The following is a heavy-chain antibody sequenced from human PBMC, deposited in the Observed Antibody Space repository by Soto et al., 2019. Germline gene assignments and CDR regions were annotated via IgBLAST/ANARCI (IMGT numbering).Heavy chain of an antibody. CDR3: VRDRGGGAFDI. V-gene: IGHV3-48*01. CDR1: GFTFSDYD. CDR2: ITKTDTTI. Sequence: EVHLVESGGGLIQPGESLRLSCAASGFTFSDYDMNWVRQAPGKGLEWLSFITKTDTTIYYADSVKGRFTISRDNGKNSLYLQMNSLRGEDTAVYYCVRDRGGGAFDIWGQGTMVTVSS. J-gene: IGHJ3*02. D-gene: IGHD3-16*01.